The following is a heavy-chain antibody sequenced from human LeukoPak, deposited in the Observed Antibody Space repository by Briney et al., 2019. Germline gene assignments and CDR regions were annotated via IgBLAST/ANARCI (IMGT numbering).Heavy chain of an antibody. CDR2: IYTSGST. V-gene: IGHV4-4*02. D-gene: IGHD2-21*01. CDR3: ARGGGWCTFDY. Sequence: SETLSLTCAVSGGSISSSNWWSWVRQPAGKGLEWIGHIYTSGSTDYTPSLKSRVTISVDTSKNQFSLKLSSVTAADTAVYYWARGGGWCTFDYWGQGTLVTVSS. CDR1: GGSISSSNW. J-gene: IGHJ4*02.